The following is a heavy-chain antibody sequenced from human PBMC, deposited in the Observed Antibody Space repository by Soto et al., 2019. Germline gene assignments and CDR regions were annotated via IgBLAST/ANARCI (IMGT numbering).Heavy chain of an antibody. CDR3: ASGMTTVTHLDY. Sequence: PSETLSLTCTVSGGSISSGGYYWSWIRQHPGKGLEWIGYIYYSGSTYYNPSLKSRVTISVDTSKNQFSLKLSSVTAADTAVYYCASGMTTVTHLDYWGQGTLVTVSS. J-gene: IGHJ4*02. CDR1: GGSISSGGYY. CDR2: IYYSGST. D-gene: IGHD4-17*01. V-gene: IGHV4-31*03.